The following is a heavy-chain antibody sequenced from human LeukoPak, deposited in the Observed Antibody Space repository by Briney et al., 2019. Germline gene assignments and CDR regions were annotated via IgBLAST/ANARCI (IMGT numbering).Heavy chain of an antibody. D-gene: IGHD3-16*01. Sequence: PSQTLSLTCAISGDGVSSNSAAWNWIRQSPSRGLEWLGRTYYRSKWYTYYAVSVKGRITINSDTSKNQFSLQLNSVTPEDTAVYYCARGWGGNIDQWGQGTLVTVSS. CDR2: TYYRSKWYT. CDR3: ARGWGGNIDQ. J-gene: IGHJ5*02. CDR1: GDGVSSNSAA. V-gene: IGHV6-1*01.